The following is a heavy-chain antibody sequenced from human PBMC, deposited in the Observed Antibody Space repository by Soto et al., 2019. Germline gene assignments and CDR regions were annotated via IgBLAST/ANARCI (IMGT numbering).Heavy chain of an antibody. J-gene: IGHJ6*02. D-gene: IGHD2-15*01. CDR1: EFTFSSYA. Sequence: QLVESGGRGVQPGRSLRLSCEASEFTFSSYAMHWVRQAPGRGLEWVALISFDGTKEYYADSVKGRFISSRDNSKSMVYLQMDSLRPDDTAIYYCARPIPRWSYHYGMDVWGQGTTVTVSS. CDR3: ARPIPRWSYHYGMDV. V-gene: IGHV3-30*03. CDR2: ISFDGTKE.